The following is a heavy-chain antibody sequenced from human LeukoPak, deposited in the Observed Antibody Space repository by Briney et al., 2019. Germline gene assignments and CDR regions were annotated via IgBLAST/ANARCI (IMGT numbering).Heavy chain of an antibody. J-gene: IGHJ5*02. V-gene: IGHV4-34*01. D-gene: IGHD3-22*01. CDR2: INHSGST. CDR1: GGSFSGYY. CDR3: ARGGTYSSGYYGGPPPLAH. Sequence: SETLSLTCAVHGGSFSGYYWSWIRQPPGKGLEWLGEINHSGSTNYNPSLKSRVTISVDTSKNQFSLKLSSVTAAVTAVYYCARGGTYSSGYYGGPPPLAHCGQGTLVTVSS.